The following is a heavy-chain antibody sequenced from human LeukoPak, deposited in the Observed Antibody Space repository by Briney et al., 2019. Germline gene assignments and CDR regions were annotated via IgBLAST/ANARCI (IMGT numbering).Heavy chain of an antibody. D-gene: IGHD1-26*01. V-gene: IGHV3-20*04. Sequence: GGSLRLACIASGFTFDDHGMTWLRHAPGKGVEGGSGINWRGDSTVYADSVKGRFTISRENAENSLYVQKNSQRAEDTAFYYCARVFSSEWELSVLESGGRGTLVTVS. J-gene: IGHJ4*02. CDR3: ARVFSSEWELSVLES. CDR2: INWRGDST. CDR1: GFTFDDHG.